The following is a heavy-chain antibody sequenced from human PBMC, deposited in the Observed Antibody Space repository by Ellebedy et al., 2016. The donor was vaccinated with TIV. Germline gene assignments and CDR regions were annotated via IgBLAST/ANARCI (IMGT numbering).Heavy chain of an antibody. D-gene: IGHD1-26*01. Sequence: AASVKVSCKASGGTFSSYAISWVRQAPGQGLEWMGGIIPIFGTANYAQKFQGRVTITADESTSTAYMELSSLRSEDTAVYYCARVAVGAYDYWGQGTLVTVSS. V-gene: IGHV1-69*13. CDR2: IIPIFGTA. CDR3: ARVAVGAYDY. J-gene: IGHJ4*02. CDR1: GGTFSSYA.